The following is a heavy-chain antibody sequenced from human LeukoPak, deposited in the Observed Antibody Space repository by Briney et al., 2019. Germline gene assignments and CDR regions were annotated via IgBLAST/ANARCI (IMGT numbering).Heavy chain of an antibody. J-gene: IGHJ4*02. CDR3: ARLMMHSSRYGGL. CDR2: INPNSGGT. Sequence: ASVKVSYTASESTHIASFTTWGRQSPGQGPEWMGWINPNSGGTNYAQKFQGRVTMTRDTSINTAYMELSRLRFDDTAGYYCARLMMHSSRYGGLWGQGTLVAVSS. D-gene: IGHD6-19*01. CDR1: ESTHIASF. V-gene: IGHV1-2*02.